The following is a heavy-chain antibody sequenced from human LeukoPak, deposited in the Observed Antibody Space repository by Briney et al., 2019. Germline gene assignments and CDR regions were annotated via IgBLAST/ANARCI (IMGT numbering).Heavy chain of an antibody. CDR3: AREGDLWFGELSFDY. J-gene: IGHJ4*02. Sequence: PGGSLRLSCAASGFTFDDYGMSWVRQAPGKGLEWVSGINWNGGSTGYADSVKGRFTISRDNAKNSLYLQMNSLRAEDTALYYCAREGDLWFGELSFDYWGQGTLVTVPS. V-gene: IGHV3-20*04. CDR1: GFTFDDYG. CDR2: INWNGGST. D-gene: IGHD3-10*01.